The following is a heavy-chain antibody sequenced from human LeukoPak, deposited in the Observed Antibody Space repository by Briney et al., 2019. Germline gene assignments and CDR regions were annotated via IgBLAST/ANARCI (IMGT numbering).Heavy chain of an antibody. J-gene: IGHJ4*02. CDR2: IYYSGST. D-gene: IGHD6-6*01. Sequence: PSETLSLTCTVSGDSISSGYYWSWIRQPPGKGLEWIGYIYYSGSTNYNPSLKSRVTISVDTSKNQFSLKLSSVTAADTAVYYCARGWGYSSSHYYFDYWGQGTLVTVSS. V-gene: IGHV4-61*01. CDR3: ARGWGYSSSHYYFDY. CDR1: GDSISSGYY.